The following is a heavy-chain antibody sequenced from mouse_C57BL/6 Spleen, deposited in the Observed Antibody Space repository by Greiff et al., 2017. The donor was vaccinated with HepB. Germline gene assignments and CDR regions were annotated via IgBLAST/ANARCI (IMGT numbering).Heavy chain of an antibody. CDR3: ARAFITTLDYAMDY. V-gene: IGHV1-26*01. D-gene: IGHD1-1*01. CDR2: INPNNGGT. CDR1: GYTFTDYY. Sequence: VQLQQSGPELVKPGASVKISCKASGYTFTDYYMNWVKQSHGKSLEWIGDINPNNGGTSYNQKFKGKATLTVDKSSSTAYMELRSLTSEDSAVYYCARAFITTLDYAMDYWGQGTSVTVSS. J-gene: IGHJ4*01.